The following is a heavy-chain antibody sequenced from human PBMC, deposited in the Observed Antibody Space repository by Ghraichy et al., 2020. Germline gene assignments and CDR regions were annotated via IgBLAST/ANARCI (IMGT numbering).Heavy chain of an antibody. CDR1: GFSLSDGG. Sequence: SGPTLVKPTQTLTLTCTFSGFSLSDGGVGWVRQPPGKALESLALIAGNDFKTYSPSLRTRLTITKDTSKNLVVLTMTNMDPVDTGTYYCAHNLNVAGYSGMDVWGQGTTVTVSS. CDR3: AHNLNVAGYSGMDV. V-gene: IGHV2-5*01. CDR2: IAGNDFK. D-gene: IGHD1-1*01. J-gene: IGHJ6*02.